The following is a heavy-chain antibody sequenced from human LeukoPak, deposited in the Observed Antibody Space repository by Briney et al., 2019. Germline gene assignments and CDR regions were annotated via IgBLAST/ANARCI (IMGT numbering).Heavy chain of an antibody. J-gene: IGHJ6*03. Sequence: GGSLRLSCAASGFTFSSYAMSWVRQAPGKGLEWVSVIYSGGSTYYADSVKGRFTISRDNSKNTLYLQMNSLRAEDTAVYYCARDGRNYYGSGSYTRRGYYYYMDVWGKGTTVTVSS. V-gene: IGHV3-53*01. CDR1: GFTFSSYA. D-gene: IGHD3-10*01. CDR3: ARDGRNYYGSGSYTRRGYYYYMDV. CDR2: IYSGGST.